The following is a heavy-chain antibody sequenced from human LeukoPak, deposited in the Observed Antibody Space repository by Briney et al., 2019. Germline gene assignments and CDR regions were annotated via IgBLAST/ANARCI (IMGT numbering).Heavy chain of an antibody. CDR3: ARPPYCSDTSCYRAFDN. Sequence: SETLSLTCAVYGGSFSGYYWSWIRQPPGKGLEWIGEINHSGSTNYNPSLKSRVTISVDTSKKQFSLKLNSVTAADTAVYYCARPPYCSDTSCYRAFDNWGQGTLVTVSS. V-gene: IGHV4-34*01. D-gene: IGHD2-2*02. CDR2: INHSGST. CDR1: GGSFSGYY. J-gene: IGHJ4*02.